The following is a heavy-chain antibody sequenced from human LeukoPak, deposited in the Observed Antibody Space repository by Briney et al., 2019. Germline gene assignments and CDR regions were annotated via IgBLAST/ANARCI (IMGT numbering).Heavy chain of an antibody. CDR2: IYPGDSDT. Sequence: GESLKISCKGSGYSFTSYWIGWVRQMPGKGLEWMGIIYPGDSDTRYSPSFQGQVTISADKSITTAYLQWSSLKASDTAMYYCARNQFRTMIVARGAFDIWGQGTMVTVSS. D-gene: IGHD3-22*01. CDR1: GYSFTSYW. V-gene: IGHV5-51*01. CDR3: ARNQFRTMIVARGAFDI. J-gene: IGHJ3*02.